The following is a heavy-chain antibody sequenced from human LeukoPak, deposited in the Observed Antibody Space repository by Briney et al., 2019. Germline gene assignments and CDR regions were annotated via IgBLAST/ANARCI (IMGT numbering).Heavy chain of an antibody. V-gene: IGHV4-61*08. J-gene: IGHJ4*02. CDR1: GGSVSRGDHY. D-gene: IGHD6-19*01. CDR3: ARAARSSDAYYFDS. CDR2: VYYSRST. Sequence: SETLSLTCAVSGGSVSRGDHYWSGIRQPPGKGLEWIGHVYYSRSTNSNASLRSRVTISLDTSKNQFSLKLSSVTAADTAVYYWARAARSSDAYYFDSWGQGTLVTVSP.